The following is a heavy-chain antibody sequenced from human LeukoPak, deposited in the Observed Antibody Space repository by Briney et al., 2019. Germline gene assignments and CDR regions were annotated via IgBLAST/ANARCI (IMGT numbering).Heavy chain of an antibody. CDR3: AREAGYADAFDI. CDR1: GFTFSSYS. CDR2: ISTSSSYI. V-gene: IGHV3-21*01. D-gene: IGHD2-8*01. Sequence: GGSLRLSCAAYGFTFSSYSMNWVRQAPGKGLEWVSFISTSSSYIYYADSVKGRFTISRDNAKNSLYLEMNSLRAEDTAVYYCAREAGYADAFDIWGQGTMVTVSS. J-gene: IGHJ3*02.